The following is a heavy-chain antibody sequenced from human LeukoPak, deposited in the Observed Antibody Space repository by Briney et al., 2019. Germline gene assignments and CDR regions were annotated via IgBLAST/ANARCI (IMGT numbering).Heavy chain of an antibody. D-gene: IGHD3-3*01. J-gene: IGHJ3*02. CDR3: ARPKGVADAFDI. Sequence: SETLSLTCTVSGGSISSSSYYWGWIRQPPGKGLEWIGSIYYSGSTYYNPSLKSRVTISVDTSKNQFSLKLSSVTAADTAVYYCARPKGVADAFDIWGQGTMVTVSS. CDR2: IYYSGST. V-gene: IGHV4-39*01. CDR1: GGSISSSSYY.